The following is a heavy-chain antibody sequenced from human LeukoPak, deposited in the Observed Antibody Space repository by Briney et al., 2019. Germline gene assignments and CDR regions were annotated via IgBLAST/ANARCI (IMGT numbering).Heavy chain of an antibody. Sequence: GASVKVSCMASGYSFTSYALSWVQQAPGQGPEWMGWISAASGSTNYAQKFQDRVTMTTDTSTTTVYMELRSLRSDDTAVYYCAKEQEGTAIGGVFDYWGQGTVVTVSS. D-gene: IGHD2-21*02. CDR2: ISAASGST. J-gene: IGHJ4*02. V-gene: IGHV1-18*01. CDR3: AKEQEGTAIGGVFDY. CDR1: GYSFTSYA.